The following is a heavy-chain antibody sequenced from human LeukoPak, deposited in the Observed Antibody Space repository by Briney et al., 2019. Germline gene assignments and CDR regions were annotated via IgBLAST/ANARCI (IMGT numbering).Heavy chain of an antibody. Sequence: GGSLRLSCAASGFTFSTYSMNWVRQAPGKGLEWVSSISSGGTYIHYADSVKGRLTISRDNAKNSLYLQMNSLRAEDTAVYYCARDLSDSSGYRNFYYYYMDVWGKGTTVTISS. CDR2: ISSGGTYI. J-gene: IGHJ6*03. D-gene: IGHD3-22*01. CDR3: ARDLSDSSGYRNFYYYYMDV. CDR1: GFTFSTYS. V-gene: IGHV3-21*01.